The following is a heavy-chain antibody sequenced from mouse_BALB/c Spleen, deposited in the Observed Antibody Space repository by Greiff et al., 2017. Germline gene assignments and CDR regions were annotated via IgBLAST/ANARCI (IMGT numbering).Heavy chain of an antibody. J-gene: IGHJ4*01. CDR2: ISCYNGAT. CDR3: ARTEYGNYFYAMDY. Sequence: LVKTGASVKISCKASGYSFTGYYMHWVKQSHGKSLEWIGYISCYNGATSYNQKFKGKATFTVDTSSSTAYMQFNSLTSEDSAVYYCARTEYGNYFYAMDYWGQGTSVTVSS. CDR1: GYSFTGYY. D-gene: IGHD2-10*02. V-gene: IGHV1S34*01.